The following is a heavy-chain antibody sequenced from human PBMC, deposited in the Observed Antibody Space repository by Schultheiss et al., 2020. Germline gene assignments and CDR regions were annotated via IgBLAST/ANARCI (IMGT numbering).Heavy chain of an antibody. V-gene: IGHV4-59*01. D-gene: IGHD5-12*01. CDR1: GGSISSYY. J-gene: IGHJ4*02. Sequence: SETLSLTCTVSGGSISSYYWSWIRQPPGKGLEWIGEIYHSGSTNYNPSLKSRVTISVDKSKNQFSLKLSSVTAADTAVYYCARGGYSGYDGLSDYWGQGTLVTVSS. CDR3: ARGGYSGYDGLSDY. CDR2: IYHSGST.